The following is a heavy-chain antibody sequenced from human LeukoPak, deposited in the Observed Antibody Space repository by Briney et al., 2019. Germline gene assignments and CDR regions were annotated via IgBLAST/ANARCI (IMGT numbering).Heavy chain of an antibody. V-gene: IGHV3-64D*06. CDR2: IDSNGHST. Sequence: PGRSLRLSCAASGFTFSNFAMYWVRQAPGKGLEFVSAIDSNGHSTYYADSVKGRFTISRDNSKNTQHLQMNSLRPEDTAVYYCIKIGGSWTGDRSWYYFDSWGRGTLVSVSS. J-gene: IGHJ2*01. CDR1: GFTFSNFA. CDR3: IKIGGSWTGDRSWYYFDS. D-gene: IGHD3/OR15-3a*01.